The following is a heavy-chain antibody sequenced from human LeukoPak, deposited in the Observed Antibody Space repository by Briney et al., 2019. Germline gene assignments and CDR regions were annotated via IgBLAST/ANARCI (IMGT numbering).Heavy chain of an antibody. D-gene: IGHD2-2*01. CDR3: ASPTLGSTSHWTY. J-gene: IGHJ4*02. CDR2: IKQDGSEK. V-gene: IGHV3-7*01. CDR1: GFTFSSYW. Sequence: GGSLRLSCAASGFTFSSYWMSWVRQAPGKGLEWVANIKQDGSEKYYVDSVKGRFTISRDNAKNSLYLQMNSLRAEDTAVYYCASPTLGSTSHWTYWGQGTLVTVSS.